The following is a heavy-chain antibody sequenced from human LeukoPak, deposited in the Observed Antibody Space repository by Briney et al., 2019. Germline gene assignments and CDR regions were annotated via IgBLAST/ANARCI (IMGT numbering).Heavy chain of an antibody. CDR2: ISSSSSYI. J-gene: IGHJ4*02. CDR1: GFTFNSYS. V-gene: IGHV3-21*01. Sequence: GGPLRLSCAASGFTFNSYSMTWVRQAPGKGLDSVSSISSSSSYIYYADSVNVRFTISRDNAKNSLYLQMNSLRVEDTAVYYCARTSGFGYYDSSGYPYYFDYWGQGTLVTVSS. D-gene: IGHD3-22*01. CDR3: ARTSGFGYYDSSGYPYYFDY.